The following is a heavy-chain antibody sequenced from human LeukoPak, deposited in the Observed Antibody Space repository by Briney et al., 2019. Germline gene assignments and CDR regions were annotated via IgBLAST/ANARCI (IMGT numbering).Heavy chain of an antibody. D-gene: IGHD2-15*01. Sequence: ASVKVSCKASGYTFTSYGISWVRQAPGQGREWMGWISAYNGNTNYAQKLQGRVTMTTDTSTSTAYMELRSLRPDDTAVYYCARDPKIVVVVAATADAFDIWGQGTMVTVSS. V-gene: IGHV1-18*01. CDR1: GYTFTSYG. CDR3: ARDPKIVVVVAATADAFDI. CDR2: ISAYNGNT. J-gene: IGHJ3*02.